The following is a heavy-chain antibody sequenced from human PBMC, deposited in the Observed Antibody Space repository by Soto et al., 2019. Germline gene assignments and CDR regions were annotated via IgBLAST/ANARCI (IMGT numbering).Heavy chain of an antibody. D-gene: IGHD4-4*01. CDR2: IYPGDSDT. V-gene: IGHV5-51*01. Sequence: PGESLKISCKGAGYTFTDYWIGWVRQLPGKGLEWMGIIYPGDSDTRYSPSFQGHVNITVDKSTSTAYLQWNTLKASDTAMYYCDRNISNFRYHYSAMDVWGQGTKVSV. J-gene: IGHJ6*02. CDR3: DRNISNFRYHYSAMDV. CDR1: GYTFTDYW.